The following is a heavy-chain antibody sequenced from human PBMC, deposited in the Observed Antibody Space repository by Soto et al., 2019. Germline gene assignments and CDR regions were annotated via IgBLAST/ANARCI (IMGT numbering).Heavy chain of an antibody. CDR1: GYTFTSYG. J-gene: IGHJ3*02. Sequence: ASVKVSCKASGYTFTSYGISWVRQAPGQGLEWMGWISAYNGNTNYAQKLQGRVTMTTDTSTSTAYMELRSLRSDDTAVYYCARAKSITMIVVADRDAFDIWGQGTMVTVSS. CDR3: ARAKSITMIVVADRDAFDI. V-gene: IGHV1-18*01. CDR2: ISAYNGNT. D-gene: IGHD3-22*01.